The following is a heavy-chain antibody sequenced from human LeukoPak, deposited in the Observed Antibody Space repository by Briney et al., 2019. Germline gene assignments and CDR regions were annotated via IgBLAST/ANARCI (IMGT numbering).Heavy chain of an antibody. D-gene: IGHD4-11*01. Sequence: ASVKVSCKVSGYTLTELSMHWVRQAPGKGLEWMGGFDPEDGETIYAQKFQGRVTMTEDTSTDTAYMELSSLRSEDTAVYYCATGYDYSNYADPEYDYYYMDVWGKGTTVTVSS. CDR3: ATGYDYSNYADPEYDYYYMDV. V-gene: IGHV1-24*01. CDR1: GYTLTELS. J-gene: IGHJ6*03. CDR2: FDPEDGET.